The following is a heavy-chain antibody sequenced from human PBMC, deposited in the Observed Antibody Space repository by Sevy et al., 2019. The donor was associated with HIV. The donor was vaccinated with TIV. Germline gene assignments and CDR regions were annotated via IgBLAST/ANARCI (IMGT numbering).Heavy chain of an antibody. V-gene: IGHV1-69*13. Sequence: ASVKVSCKASGGTFSSYAISSVRQAPGQGLEWMGGIIPIFGTANYAQKFQGRVTITADESTSTAYMELSSLRSEDTAVYYCAGTELEYSSGWLHWFDPWGQGTLVTVSS. CDR3: AGTELEYSSGWLHWFDP. J-gene: IGHJ5*02. CDR1: GGTFSSYA. CDR2: IIPIFGTA. D-gene: IGHD6-19*01.